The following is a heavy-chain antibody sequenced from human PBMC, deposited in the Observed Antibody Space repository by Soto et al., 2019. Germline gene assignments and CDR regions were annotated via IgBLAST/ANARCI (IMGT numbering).Heavy chain of an antibody. CDR1: GGTFSSYT. CDR3: ASNTYYDFWSGYARTSQYYYYMDV. J-gene: IGHJ6*03. D-gene: IGHD3-3*01. CDR2: IFPILGIA. V-gene: IGHV1-69*02. Sequence: GASVKVSCKASGGTFSSYTISWVRQAPGQGLEWMGRIFPILGIANYAQKFQGRATITADKSTSTAYMELSSLRSEDTAVYYCASNTYYDFWSGYARTSQYYYYMDVWGKGTTVTVSS.